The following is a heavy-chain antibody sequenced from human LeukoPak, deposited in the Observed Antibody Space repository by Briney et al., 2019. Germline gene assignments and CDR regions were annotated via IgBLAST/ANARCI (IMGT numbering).Heavy chain of an antibody. CDR3: ARRGGGNYPQYFEY. D-gene: IGHD1-7*01. V-gene: IGHV3-30*01. CDR1: RFTFNRYA. Sequence: PGGSLRLLCAASRFTFNRYAMQWARQASGKGLEGVAFISYDGSNTYFADSGQGRFTISRDNPKNTLYLQMNSLRAEDAAVYYCARRGGGNYPQYFEYWGQGTLVTVSS. J-gene: IGHJ4*02. CDR2: ISYDGSNT.